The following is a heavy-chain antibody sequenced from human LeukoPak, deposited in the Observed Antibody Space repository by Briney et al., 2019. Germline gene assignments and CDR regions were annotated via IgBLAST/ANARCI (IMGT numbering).Heavy chain of an antibody. Sequence: ASVKVSCKASGYIFTDYAIQWVRQAPGQGLEWMGWINAGNGKTKYSQKFQGRVTITRDTSASTAYMELSGLRSDDTAVYYCARARWTSTVTTYHLDFWGQGTLVTVSS. CDR3: ARARWTSTVTTYHLDF. J-gene: IGHJ4*02. D-gene: IGHD4-17*01. CDR2: INAGNGKT. V-gene: IGHV1-3*01. CDR1: GYIFTDYA.